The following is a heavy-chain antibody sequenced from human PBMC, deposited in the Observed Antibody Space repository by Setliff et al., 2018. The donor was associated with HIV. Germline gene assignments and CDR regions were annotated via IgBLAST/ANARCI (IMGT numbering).Heavy chain of an antibody. CDR2: INDSGST. CDR1: GGSFSGYY. D-gene: IGHD3-22*01. CDR3: AREPSLPYYDSSDYYHVPQYYFDY. J-gene: IGHJ4*02. V-gene: IGHV4-34*01. Sequence: PSETLSLTCGVYGGSFSGYYWSWIRQPPGKGLEWIGEINDSGSTNYNPSLKSRVTISVDTSENQVSLRLSSVTAADTAVYFCAREPSLPYYDSSDYYHVPQYYFDYWGQGTPVTVSS.